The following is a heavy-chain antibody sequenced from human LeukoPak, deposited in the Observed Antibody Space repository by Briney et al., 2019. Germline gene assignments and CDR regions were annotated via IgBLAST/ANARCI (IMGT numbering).Heavy chain of an antibody. J-gene: IGHJ6*02. CDR2: ISGGGDDT. D-gene: IGHD3-22*01. CDR1: GFIFSSSA. Sequence: GGSLRLSCAVSGFIFSSSAMSWVRQTPGKGLEWVSAISGGGDDTSYADSARGRFTVSRDNSKNTLYLQMNSLRAEDTAVYYCAKDSRESSGHFPYYYYYHYGLDVWGQGTTVTVSS. V-gene: IGHV3-23*01. CDR3: AKDSRESSGHFPYYYYYHYGLDV.